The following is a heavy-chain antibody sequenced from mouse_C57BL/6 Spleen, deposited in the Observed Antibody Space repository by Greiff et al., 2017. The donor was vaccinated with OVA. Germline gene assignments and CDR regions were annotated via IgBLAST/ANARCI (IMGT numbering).Heavy chain of an antibody. CDR3: ARRGYGSSYVYCDY. D-gene: IGHD1-1*01. J-gene: IGHJ2*01. Sequence: VQLQQPGAELVKPGASVKMSCKASGYTFTSYWITWVKQRPGQGLEWIGDIYPGSGSTNYNEKFKSKATLTVDTSSSTAYMQLSSLTSEDSAVYYCARRGYGSSYVYCDYWGQGTTLTVSS. V-gene: IGHV1-55*01. CDR1: GYTFTSYW. CDR2: IYPGSGST.